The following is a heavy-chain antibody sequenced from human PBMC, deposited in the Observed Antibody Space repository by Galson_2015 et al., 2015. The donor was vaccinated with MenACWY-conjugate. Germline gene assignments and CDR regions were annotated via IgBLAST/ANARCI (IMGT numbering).Heavy chain of an antibody. J-gene: IGHJ4*02. Sequence: SLRLSCAASGFTFTTYSMNWVRQAPGKGLEWISYISTTSSTIYYADSVKGRFTISRDSAKSSLYLQMHSLKVEDTAIYYCARAVYGDYAVDFWGQGVLVTVSS. D-gene: IGHD4-17*01. CDR1: GFTFTTYS. V-gene: IGHV3-48*04. CDR2: ISTTSSTI. CDR3: ARAVYGDYAVDF.